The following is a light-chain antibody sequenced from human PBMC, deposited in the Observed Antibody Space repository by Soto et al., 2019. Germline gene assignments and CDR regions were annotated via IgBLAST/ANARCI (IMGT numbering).Light chain of an antibody. CDR2: LNSDGSH. J-gene: IGLJ3*02. V-gene: IGLV4-69*01. CDR1: SGHSTYA. CDR3: QTWGTGIWV. Sequence: QSVLTQLPSASASLGASVKLTCTLSSGHSTYAIAWHQQQPEKGPRYLLKLNSDGSHSTGDGIPDRFSGSSSGAERYLIISSLQSEEEADYYCQTWGTGIWVFGGGTKLTVL.